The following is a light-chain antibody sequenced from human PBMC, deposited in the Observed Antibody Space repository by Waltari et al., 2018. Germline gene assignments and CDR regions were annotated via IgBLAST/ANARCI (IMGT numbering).Light chain of an antibody. CDR1: NSVVWSSKNKNC. V-gene: IGKV4-1*01. CDR2: WAS. J-gene: IGKJ1*01. CDR3: QQYCDTPRT. Sequence: DIVMTQSPDSLAVSLGERATINCKSSNSVVWSSKNKNCLAWYQQKPRQPPKLLIYWASTRESGVPDRFSGSGSGTDFTLTISSLQAEDVAVYYCQQYCDTPRTFGQGTKVEIK.